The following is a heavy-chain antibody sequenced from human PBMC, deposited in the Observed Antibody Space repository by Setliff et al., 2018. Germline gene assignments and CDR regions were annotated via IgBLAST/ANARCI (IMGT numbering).Heavy chain of an antibody. D-gene: IGHD3-10*01. CDR2: ISAYNGNT. Sequence: ASVKVSCKASGYTFTSYGISWVRQAPGQGLEWMGWISAYNGNTNYAQKLQGRVTMTTDTSTSTAYMELRSLRSDDTAVYYCASLNHGSGDYDAFDIWGQGTVVTVS. CDR3: ASLNHGSGDYDAFDI. J-gene: IGHJ3*02. CDR1: GYTFTSYG. V-gene: IGHV1-18*01.